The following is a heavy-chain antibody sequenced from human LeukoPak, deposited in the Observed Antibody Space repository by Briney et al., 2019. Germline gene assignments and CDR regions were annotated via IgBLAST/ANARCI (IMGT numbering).Heavy chain of an antibody. CDR2: MDDSGST. CDR1: GFSVSSGRNY. D-gene: IGHD3-22*01. J-gene: IGHJ4*02. V-gene: IGHV4-61*01. Sequence: SESLSLTCSVSGFSVSSGRNYWSWLRQPPGKGLEWVGYMDDSGSTSYNLYLKSRVTISVDTSKNQFYLKLSSVTAADTAVYYCARILVYYDSSGYYSYYFDYWGQGTLVTVSS. CDR3: ARILVYYDSSGYYSYYFDY.